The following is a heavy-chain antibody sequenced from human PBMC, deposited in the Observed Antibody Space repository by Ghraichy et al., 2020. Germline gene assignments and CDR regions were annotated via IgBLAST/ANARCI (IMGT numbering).Heavy chain of an antibody. V-gene: IGHV3-23*01. Sequence: GESLNISCAASGFTFSSYAMSWVRQAPGKGLEWVSAISGSGGSTYYADSVKGRFTISRDNSKNTLYLQMNSLRAEDTAVYYCAKGRGYYDFWSGYSYYFDYWVQGTLVTVSS. CDR3: AKGRGYYDFWSGYSYYFDY. CDR2: ISGSGGST. D-gene: IGHD3-3*01. J-gene: IGHJ4*02. CDR1: GFTFSSYA.